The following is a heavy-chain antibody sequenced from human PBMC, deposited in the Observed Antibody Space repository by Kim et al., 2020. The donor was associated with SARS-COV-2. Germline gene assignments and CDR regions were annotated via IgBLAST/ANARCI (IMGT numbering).Heavy chain of an antibody. J-gene: IGHJ6*02. CDR1: GFTFSSYG. V-gene: IGHV3-30*18. D-gene: IGHD2-21*02. CDR2: ISYDGSNK. CDR3: ANIVVTAPRYYYYYGMDV. Sequence: GGSLRLSCAASGFTFSSYGMHWVRQAPGKGLEWVAVISYDGSNKYYADSVKGRFTISRDNSKNTLYLQMNSLRAEDTAVYYCANIVVTAPRYYYYYGMDVWGQGTTVTVSS.